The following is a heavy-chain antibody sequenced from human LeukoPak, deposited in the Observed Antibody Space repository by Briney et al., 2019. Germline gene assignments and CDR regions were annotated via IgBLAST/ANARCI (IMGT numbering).Heavy chain of an antibody. J-gene: IGHJ3*02. Sequence: SETLSLTCTVSGGSISSSSYYWGWIRQPPGKGLEWIGSIYYSGSTYYNPSLKSRVIISVDTSNNQFSLKLTSVTAADTAVYYCAEGASGYNYGNDAFDIWGQGTMVTVSS. D-gene: IGHD5-18*01. CDR2: IYYSGST. CDR1: GGSISSSSYY. V-gene: IGHV4-39*07. CDR3: AEGASGYNYGNDAFDI.